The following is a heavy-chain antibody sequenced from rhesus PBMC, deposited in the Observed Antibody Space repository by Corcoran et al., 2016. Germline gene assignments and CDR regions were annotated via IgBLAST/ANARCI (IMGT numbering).Heavy chain of an antibody. V-gene: IGHV3-59*01. J-gene: IGHJ1*01. CDR1: GFTFSDYY. CDR3: ARPKSPAGGAQGYFEF. Sequence: GGSLRLSCAASGFTFSDYYMHWVRQASGKGLEWVSRISNGGGSTWYADSVKGRFTISRENAKNTLYLQMNSLRAEDTAVYYCARPKSPAGGAQGYFEFWGQGALVTVSS. D-gene: IGHD3-34*01. CDR2: ISNGGGST.